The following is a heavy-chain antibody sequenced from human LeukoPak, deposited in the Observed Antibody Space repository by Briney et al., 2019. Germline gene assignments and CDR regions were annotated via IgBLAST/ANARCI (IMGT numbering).Heavy chain of an antibody. CDR2: IGSSGSYI. CDR3: ARRATTERGHSYGLDF. CDR1: GFTFSSYH. D-gene: IGHD5-18*01. V-gene: IGHV3-21*01. Sequence: PGGSLRLSCEVSGFTFSSYHMNWVRQAPGKGLEWVSSIGSSGSYIYYADSFTGRFTISRDNAKNSMYLKMNSLRAEDTAMYYCARRATTERGHSYGLDFWGQGTLVTVSS. J-gene: IGHJ4*02.